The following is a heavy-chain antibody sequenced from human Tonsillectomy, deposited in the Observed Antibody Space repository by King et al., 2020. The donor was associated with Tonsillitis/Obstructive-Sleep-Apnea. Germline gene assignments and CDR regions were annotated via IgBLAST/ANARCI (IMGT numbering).Heavy chain of an antibody. V-gene: IGHV3-7*03. CDR3: ARVVCYSPTDY. J-gene: IGHJ4*02. D-gene: IGHD2-2*02. CDR2: IKLDGSEK. CDR1: GFTFSSYW. Sequence: VQLVESGGGLGQPGGSLRLSCAASGFTFSSYWMSWVRQAPGKGLEWVANIKLDGSEKYCVDSVKGRFTISRDNAKNSLYLQMNSLRAEDTAVYYCARVVCYSPTDYWGQGTLVTVSS.